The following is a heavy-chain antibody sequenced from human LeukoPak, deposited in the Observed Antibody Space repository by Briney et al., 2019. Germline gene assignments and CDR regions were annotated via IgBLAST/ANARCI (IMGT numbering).Heavy chain of an antibody. V-gene: IGHV4-39*01. Sequence: PSETLSLTCTVSGGSISSSSYYWGWIRQPPGKGLEWIGSIYYSGSTYYNPSLKSRVTISVDTSKNQFSLKLSSVTAADTAVYYCASSEWFGFPFDYWGQGTLVTVSS. J-gene: IGHJ4*02. CDR3: ASSEWFGFPFDY. D-gene: IGHD3-10*01. CDR2: IYYSGST. CDR1: GGSISSSSYY.